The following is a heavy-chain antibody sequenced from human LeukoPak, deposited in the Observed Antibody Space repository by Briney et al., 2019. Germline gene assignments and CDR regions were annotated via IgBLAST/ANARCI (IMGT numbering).Heavy chain of an antibody. Sequence: SETLSLTCTVSGGSISNYYWSWIRQPPGKGPEWIGYIYYSGSTSYNPSLKSRVTISVDTSKNQFSLKLSSVTAADTAVYYCVRDHYYDSSGYTFRHWGQGTLVTVSS. CDR2: IYYSGST. CDR3: VRDHYYDSSGYTFRH. V-gene: IGHV4-59*01. J-gene: IGHJ1*01. D-gene: IGHD3-22*01. CDR1: GGSISNYY.